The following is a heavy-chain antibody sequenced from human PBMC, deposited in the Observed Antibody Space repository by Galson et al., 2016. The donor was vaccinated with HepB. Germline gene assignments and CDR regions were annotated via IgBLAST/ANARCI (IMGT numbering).Heavy chain of an antibody. V-gene: IGHV3-53*01. J-gene: IGHJ6*02. CDR2: IHSGSRT. D-gene: IGHD2-15*01. CDR3: ARDRRGIFGLSHYYGLDV. CDR1: GITVSSSY. Sequence: SLRLSCAASGITVSSSYMSWVRQAPGKGLEWVSGIHSGSRTHYAVSVRGRFTISRDNSKHILYLQLNRLTVEDTALYYCARDRRGIFGLSHYYGLDVWGQGTTVTVSS.